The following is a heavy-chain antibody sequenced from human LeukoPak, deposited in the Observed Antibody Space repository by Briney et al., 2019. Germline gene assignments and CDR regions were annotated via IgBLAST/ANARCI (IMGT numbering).Heavy chain of an antibody. CDR2: ISYIGST. CDR3: ARDLVPVTKGFDI. D-gene: IGHD4-17*01. Sequence: SETLSLTCAVSADSFSSHYWTWIRQAPGKGLEWIGYISYIGSTNYNPSLKSRVTISIDTSKNQFSLKLSSVTAADTAVYYCARDLVPVTKGFDIWGQGTMVSVSS. J-gene: IGHJ3*02. CDR1: ADSFSSHY. V-gene: IGHV4-59*11.